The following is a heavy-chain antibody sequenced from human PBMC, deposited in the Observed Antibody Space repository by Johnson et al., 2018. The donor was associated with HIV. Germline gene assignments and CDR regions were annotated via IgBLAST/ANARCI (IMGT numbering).Heavy chain of an antibody. J-gene: IGHJ3*01. CDR2: IKQDGSEK. Sequence: VQLVESGGGLVQPGGSLRLSCVTSGFSVSRSYMNWVRQAPGKGLEWVANIKQDGSEKYYVDSVKGRITISRDNAKNSLYLQMNSLRAEDTAVYYCVREQRADESFELWGQGTMVTVSS. CDR1: GFSVSRSY. V-gene: IGHV3-7*05. D-gene: IGHD1-1*01. CDR3: VREQRADESFEL.